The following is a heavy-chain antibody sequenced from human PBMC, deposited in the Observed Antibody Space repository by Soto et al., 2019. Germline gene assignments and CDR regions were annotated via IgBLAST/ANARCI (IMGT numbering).Heavy chain of an antibody. CDR1: GGTFSTYA. V-gene: IGHV1-69*13. Sequence: ASVKVSCKTSGGTFSTYAIYWVRQAPGQGLEWMGAIIPLFGTADYAQKFQGRVTITADESTSTAYMELSSLRSEDTAVYYCARPKGSYSSGYYYFAYWGQGTLVTVSS. CDR2: IIPLFGTA. CDR3: ARPKGSYSSGYYYFAY. D-gene: IGHD6-19*01. J-gene: IGHJ4*02.